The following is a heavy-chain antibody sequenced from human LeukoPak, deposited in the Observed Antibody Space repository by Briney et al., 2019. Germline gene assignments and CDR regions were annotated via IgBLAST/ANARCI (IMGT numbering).Heavy chain of an antibody. J-gene: IGHJ4*02. V-gene: IGHV3-23*01. CDR1: GFTLRDYA. CDR2: ISGGGGST. Sequence: GGSLRLSCAASGFTLRDYAMSWVRQVPGKGLEWVSAISGGGGSTYSADSVKGRFTISRDNSKNTLSLQMNSLRVEDSAVYYCARQLGYCSDGNCYFDFWGQGALVTVSS. D-gene: IGHD2-15*01. CDR3: ARQLGYCSDGNCYFDF.